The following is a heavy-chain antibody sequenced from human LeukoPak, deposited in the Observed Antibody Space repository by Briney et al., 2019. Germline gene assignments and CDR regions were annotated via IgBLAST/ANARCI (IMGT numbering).Heavy chain of an antibody. D-gene: IGHD6-13*01. CDR2: ISGSGGST. CDR3: ARDPVIPTAASNWYFDL. CDR1: GFTFSSYA. V-gene: IGHV3-23*01. Sequence: GGSLRLSCAASGFTFSSYAMSWVRQAPGKGLEWVSAISGSGGSTYVVCSVKGRFTISRDNSKNTLYLQMNSLRAEDTAVYYCARDPVIPTAASNWYFDLWGRGTLVTVSS. J-gene: IGHJ2*01.